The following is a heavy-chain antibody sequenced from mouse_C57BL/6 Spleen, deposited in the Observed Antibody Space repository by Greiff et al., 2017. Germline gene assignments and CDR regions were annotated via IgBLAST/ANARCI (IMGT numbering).Heavy chain of an antibody. Sequence: VKLMESGAELVMPGASVKLSCKASGYTFTSYWMHWVKQRPGQGLEWIGEIDPSDSYTNYNQKFKGKSTLTVDKSSSTAYMQLSSLTSEDSAVYYCARSRLGRAMDYWGQGTSVTVSS. J-gene: IGHJ4*01. CDR1: GYTFTSYW. CDR3: ARSRLGRAMDY. D-gene: IGHD4-1*01. V-gene: IGHV1-69*01. CDR2: IDPSDSYT.